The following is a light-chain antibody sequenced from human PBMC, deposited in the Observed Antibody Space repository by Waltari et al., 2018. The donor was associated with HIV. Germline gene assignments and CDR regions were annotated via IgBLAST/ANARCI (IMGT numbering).Light chain of an antibody. CDR3: QQYSAFPWT. CDR2: RAS. J-gene: IGKJ1*01. V-gene: IGKV1-5*03. Sequence: DIQMTQSLSTLSASMGDRVSITCRASQSISNWLAWYQQKPGQAPKLLIYRASTLESGVPSRFSDSGSGTEFTLTINNLQPDDFATYYCQQYSAFPWTFGQGAKVEIK. CDR1: QSISNW.